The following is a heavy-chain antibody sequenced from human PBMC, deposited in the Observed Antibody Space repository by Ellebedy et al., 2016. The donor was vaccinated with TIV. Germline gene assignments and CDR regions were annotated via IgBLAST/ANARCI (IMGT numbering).Heavy chain of an antibody. J-gene: IGHJ3*02. V-gene: IGHV3-66*01. CDR1: GFTVNSNY. CDR2: ISVGGST. D-gene: IGHD3-16*01. Sequence: GESLKISCVVSGFTVNSNYMSWVRQAPGKGLEWVSVISVGGSTYYADSVKGRLTISRDNSKHTLFLQMNSLRAEDTAVYYCASETFNDVDLELWGLFDMWGQGTTVTVSS. CDR3: ASETFNDVDLELWGLFDM.